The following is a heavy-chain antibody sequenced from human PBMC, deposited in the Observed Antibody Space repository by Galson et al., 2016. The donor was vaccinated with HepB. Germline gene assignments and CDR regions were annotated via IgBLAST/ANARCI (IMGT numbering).Heavy chain of an antibody. V-gene: IGHV3-74*01. CDR2: VNEDGNST. D-gene: IGHD1/OR15-1a*01. Sequence: SLRLSCAASGFTFSSYWIHWVRQVPGKGLVWVSRVNEDGNSTTYAESVKGRFSISRDNSKNTVYLQMNSLRPEDTALYYCTRTSGTARHYYGMDVWGQGTTVTVSS. CDR1: GFTFSSYW. J-gene: IGHJ6*02. CDR3: TRTSGTARHYYGMDV.